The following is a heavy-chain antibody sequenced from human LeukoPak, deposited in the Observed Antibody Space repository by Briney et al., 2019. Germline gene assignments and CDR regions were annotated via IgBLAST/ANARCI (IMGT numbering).Heavy chain of an antibody. CDR3: ARGIAAAGNYGMDV. Sequence: SETLSLTCAVSGDSISNYYWTWIRQPPGKGLDWIGYIYYSGSSGSTNYNPSLKSRATISVDTSKSQFSLNLNSVTAADTAVYYCARGIAAAGNYGMDVWGQGTTVTVSS. CDR1: GDSISNYY. J-gene: IGHJ6*02. CDR2: IYYSGSSGST. V-gene: IGHV4-59*08. D-gene: IGHD6-13*01.